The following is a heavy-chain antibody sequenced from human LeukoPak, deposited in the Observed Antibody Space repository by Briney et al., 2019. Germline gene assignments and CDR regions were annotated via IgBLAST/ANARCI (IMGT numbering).Heavy chain of an antibody. J-gene: IGHJ4*02. CDR3: ARVGYYDSSGYSTLYYFDY. CDR2: IYTSGST. V-gene: IGHV4-4*07. CDR1: GGSISSYY. Sequence: SETLSLTCTVSGGSISSYYGSWIRQPAGKGLEWIGRIYTSGSTNYHPSLKSRVTMSVDTSKNQFSLKLSSVTAADTAVYYCARVGYYDSSGYSTLYYFDYWGQGTLVTVSS. D-gene: IGHD3-22*01.